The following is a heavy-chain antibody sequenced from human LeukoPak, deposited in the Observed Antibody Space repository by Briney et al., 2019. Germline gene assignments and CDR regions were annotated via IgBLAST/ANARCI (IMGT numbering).Heavy chain of an antibody. D-gene: IGHD5-24*01. CDR1: GFTFSSYV. J-gene: IGHJ4*02. CDR2: ISSSGSTI. V-gene: IGHV3-48*03. CDR3: AREMKMAPFDY. Sequence: QPGGSLRLSCAASGFTFSSYVMNWVRQAPGKGLEWVSYISSSGSTIYYADSVKGRFTISRDNAKNSLYLQMNSLRAEDTAVYYCAREMKMAPFDYWGQGTLVTVSS.